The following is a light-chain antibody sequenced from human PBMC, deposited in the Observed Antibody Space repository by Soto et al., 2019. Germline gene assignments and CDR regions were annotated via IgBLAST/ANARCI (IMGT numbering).Light chain of an antibody. CDR3: QQYNNWQET. V-gene: IGKV3-15*01. CDR2: GAS. Sequence: EIVMTQSPATLSVSPGERATLSCRASQSVSSNLAWYQQKPGQAPRLLIYGASTRATGIPARFSGSGSGTEFTLTISRLQSEDFAVYYCQQYNNWQETFGQGTKLEIK. CDR1: QSVSSN. J-gene: IGKJ2*01.